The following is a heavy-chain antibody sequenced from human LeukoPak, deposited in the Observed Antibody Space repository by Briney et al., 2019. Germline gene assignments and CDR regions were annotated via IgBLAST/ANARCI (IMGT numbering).Heavy chain of an antibody. CDR3: ARRQAYASRRSYCYYMDV. D-gene: IGHD3-10*01. CDR2: MNPNSGNT. J-gene: IGHJ6*03. V-gene: IGHV1-8*03. CDR1: GYAFTSYD. Sequence: GASVKVSCKASGYAFTSYDINWVRQATGQGLEWMGWMNPNSGNTGYAQKFQGRVTITRNTSISTAYMELSSLRSEDTAVYYCARRQAYASRRSYCYYMDVWGEGTTVTVSS.